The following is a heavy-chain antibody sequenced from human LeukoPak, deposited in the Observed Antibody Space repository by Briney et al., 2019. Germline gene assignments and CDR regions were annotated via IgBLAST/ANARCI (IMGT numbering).Heavy chain of an antibody. CDR3: ARDPGCGGPRGYFDD. D-gene: IGHD4-23*01. Sequence: GGSLRLSCAAFGFTFSSYSMNWVRQAPGMGLEWISYISGSSSIIYHADSVKGRFTISRDYVENSVYLQMNSLRAEDTAVYYCARDPGCGGPRGYFDDWGQGTLVTVSS. CDR2: ISGSSSII. J-gene: IGHJ4*02. V-gene: IGHV3-48*01. CDR1: GFTFSSYS.